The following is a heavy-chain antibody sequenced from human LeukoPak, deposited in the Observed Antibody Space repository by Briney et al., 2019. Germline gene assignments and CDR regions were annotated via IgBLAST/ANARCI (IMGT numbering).Heavy chain of an antibody. CDR3: ARSLRAGGYCSSTSCPNYGMDV. J-gene: IGHJ6*02. CDR1: GYTFTGYY. D-gene: IGHD2-2*01. CDR2: SNPNSGGT. V-gene: IGHV1-2*04. Sequence: GASVKVSCKASGYTFTGYYMHWVRQAPGQGLEWMGWSNPNSGGTNYAQKFQGWVTMTRDTFISTAYMELSRLRSDDTAVYYCARSLRAGGYCSSTSCPNYGMDVWGQGTTVTVSS.